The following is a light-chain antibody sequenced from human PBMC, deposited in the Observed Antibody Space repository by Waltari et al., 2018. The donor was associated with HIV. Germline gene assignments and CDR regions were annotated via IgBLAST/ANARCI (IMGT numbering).Light chain of an antibody. J-gene: IGKJ2*01. CDR1: QDIRDD. Sequence: AIQVTQSPSSLSASVGDRVPMTCRASQDIRDDLGWFQQRPGKAPKLLIYPASTLETGVPSRFSGSGSGTDFTLTISSLQPEDFATYYCLQDHAYPYTFGQGTNLEI. V-gene: IGKV1-6*01. CDR3: LQDHAYPYT. CDR2: PAS.